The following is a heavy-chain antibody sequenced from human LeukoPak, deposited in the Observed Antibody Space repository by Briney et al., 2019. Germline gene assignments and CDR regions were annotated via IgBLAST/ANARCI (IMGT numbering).Heavy chain of an antibody. D-gene: IGHD3-10*01. CDR1: GYRFTGFW. CDR2: IDPRDTYI. Sequence: GESLKISCDGSGYRFTGFWVSWVRQVPGKGLEWMGTIDPRDTYIDYNPSFEGHVTISAGRSVDSVYLQWSSLKASDTAMYYCARSSYGSGARLDYWGQGTLVTVSS. V-gene: IGHV5-10-1*01. CDR3: ARSSYGSGARLDY. J-gene: IGHJ4*02.